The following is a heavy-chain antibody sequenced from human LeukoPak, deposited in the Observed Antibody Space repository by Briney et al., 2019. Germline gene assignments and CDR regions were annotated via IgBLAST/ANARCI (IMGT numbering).Heavy chain of an antibody. V-gene: IGHV1-2*02. J-gene: IGHJ4*02. CDR2: INPNSGAT. CDR3: ARDRWCSSNNCHRDTRYSFDY. Sequence: ASVKVSCKASGYTFTGYYMHWVRQAPGQGLEWMGWINPNSGATTYAQKFQGRLTMTRDTSISTAYMDLSRLRSDDTAVYYCARDRWCSSNNCHRDTRYSFDYWGQGTLVTVSP. CDR1: GYTFTGYY. D-gene: IGHD2-2*01.